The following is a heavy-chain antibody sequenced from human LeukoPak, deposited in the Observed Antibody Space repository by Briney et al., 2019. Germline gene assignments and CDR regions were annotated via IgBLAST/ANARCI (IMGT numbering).Heavy chain of an antibody. V-gene: IGHV4-59*01. CDR1: GGSFGNYY. CDR2: IYDSGTT. Sequence: SETLSLTCAVSGGSFGNYYWSWIRQPPGKGLEWIGYIYDSGTTNYNPSLKSRVTISVDTSKNQFSLKLSSVTAADTAVYYCARDFSAAFDIWGQGTMVTVSS. J-gene: IGHJ3*02. CDR3: ARDFSAAFDI. D-gene: IGHD2/OR15-2a*01.